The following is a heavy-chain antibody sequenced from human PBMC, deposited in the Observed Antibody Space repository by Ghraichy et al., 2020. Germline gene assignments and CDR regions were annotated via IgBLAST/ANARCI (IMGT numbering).Heavy chain of an antibody. CDR1: GDSVSSDSAA. J-gene: IGHJ4*01. V-gene: IGHV6-1*01. D-gene: IGHD1-1*01. CDR2: TSYRSKWLH. CDR3: ARTRANWNDYFDY. Sequence: SQTPSLTCAISGDSVSSDSAAWNWIRLSPSRGLEWLGRTSYRSKWLHDYAVSVQSRIIVSPDTSKNQFSLQLSSVTPEDTAVYYCARTRANWNDYFDYWGQGTPVTVSS.